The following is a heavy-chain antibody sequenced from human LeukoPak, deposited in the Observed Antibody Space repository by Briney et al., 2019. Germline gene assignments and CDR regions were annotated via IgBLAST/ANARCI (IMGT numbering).Heavy chain of an antibody. D-gene: IGHD6-13*01. CDR2: IYPDDFDT. Sequence: GESLKISCKGSGYSFTSYWIGWVRQMPGKGLEWMGIIYPDDFDTRYSPSFQGQVTISADKSISTAYLQWSSLKASDTAMYYCARPRIAAAGNVYYMDVWGKGTTVTVSS. V-gene: IGHV5-51*01. CDR3: ARPRIAAAGNVYYMDV. J-gene: IGHJ6*03. CDR1: GYSFTSYW.